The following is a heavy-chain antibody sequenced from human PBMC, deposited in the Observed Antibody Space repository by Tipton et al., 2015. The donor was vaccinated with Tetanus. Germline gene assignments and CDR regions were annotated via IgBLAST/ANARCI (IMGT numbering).Heavy chain of an antibody. D-gene: IGHD5-24*01. CDR2: ISHSGSS. CDR1: GGSFSLYY. Sequence: TLSLTCTVSGGSFSLYYWNWVRQSPGKGLEWIGEISHSGSSSYSSSLKSRVTISVDTSKNQFSLRLRSVAAADTAVYYCARGGRDAYNNPLGAFDVWGRGTTVTVSS. J-gene: IGHJ3*01. CDR3: ARGGRDAYNNPLGAFDV. V-gene: IGHV4-34*01.